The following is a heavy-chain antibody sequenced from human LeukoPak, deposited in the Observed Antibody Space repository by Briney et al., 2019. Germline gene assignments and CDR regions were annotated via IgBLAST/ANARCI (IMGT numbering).Heavy chain of an antibody. CDR1: GFIFSLYN. J-gene: IGHJ4*02. Sequence: GGSLRLSCEASGFIFSLYNMNWVRQAPGQGLEWVSSIGGSGSATFYADSVRGRFTVSRGNAKNSLFLQLNSLRAEDSAVYYCAKDKFDYDSTGYPYDYWGQGVLVTVSS. D-gene: IGHD3-22*01. CDR3: AKDKFDYDSTGYPYDY. V-gene: IGHV3-21*06. CDR2: IGGSGSAT.